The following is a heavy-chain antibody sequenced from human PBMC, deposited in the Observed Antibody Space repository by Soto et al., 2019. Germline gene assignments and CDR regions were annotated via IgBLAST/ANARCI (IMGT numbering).Heavy chain of an antibody. CDR3: ARAVAGTYYYGMDV. CDR2: INPNSGGT. D-gene: IGHD6-19*01. Sequence: QVQLVQSGAEVKKPGASVKVSCKASGYTFTGYYMHWVRQAPGQGLERMGWINPNSGGTNYAQKFQGWVTMTRDTSISTAYMELSRLRSDDTAVYYCARAVAGTYYYGMDVWGQGTTVTVSS. J-gene: IGHJ6*02. V-gene: IGHV1-2*04. CDR1: GYTFTGYY.